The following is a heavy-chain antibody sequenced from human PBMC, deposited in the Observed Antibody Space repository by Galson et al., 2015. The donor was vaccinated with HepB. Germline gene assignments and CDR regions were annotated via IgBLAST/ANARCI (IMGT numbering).Heavy chain of an antibody. Sequence: SVKVSCKASGGTFSSYAISWVRQAPGQGLEWMGGISPSVGTANYAQKFQGSIKITADKSTRTAYMELSSLRSEDTAVYYCARSVTIFGVVIQGDGYYYYMDAWGTGTTVTVSS. CDR3: ARSVTIFGVVIQGDGYYYYMDA. J-gene: IGHJ6*03. CDR2: ISPSVGTA. V-gene: IGHV1-69*06. D-gene: IGHD3-3*01. CDR1: GGTFSSYA.